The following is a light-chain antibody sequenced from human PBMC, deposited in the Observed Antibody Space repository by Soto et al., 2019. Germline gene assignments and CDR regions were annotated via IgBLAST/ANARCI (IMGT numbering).Light chain of an antibody. Sequence: EIVMTQSPATLSVSPGERATRSCRASQSVSSNLAWYQQKPGQAPRLLIYGASTRATGIPARFSGSGSGTEFTLTISSLQSEDFAVYYCQQYNNWPRVFGQGTKVDIK. V-gene: IGKV3-15*01. CDR2: GAS. J-gene: IGKJ1*01. CDR3: QQYNNWPRV. CDR1: QSVSSN.